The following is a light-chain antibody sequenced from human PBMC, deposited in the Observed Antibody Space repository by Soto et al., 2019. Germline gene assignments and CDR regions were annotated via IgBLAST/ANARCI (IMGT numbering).Light chain of an antibody. V-gene: IGKV3-15*01. CDR2: GAS. Sequence: EIVMTQSPATLSVSPGERATLSCRASQSVSSNLAWYQQKPGQAPRLLIYGASTRATGIPARFSGSGSGTEFTLTMSSLQSEDYAVYYCHQYNNWPPWTFGHGTKVDIK. CDR3: HQYNNWPPWT. CDR1: QSVSSN. J-gene: IGKJ1*01.